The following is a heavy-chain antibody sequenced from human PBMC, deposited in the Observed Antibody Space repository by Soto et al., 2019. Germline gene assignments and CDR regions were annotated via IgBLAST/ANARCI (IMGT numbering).Heavy chain of an antibody. J-gene: IGHJ6*02. CDR2: INPNSGGT. V-gene: IGHV1-2*02. Sequence: ASVKVSCKASGYTFTGYYMHWVRQAPGQGLEWMGWINPNSGGTNYAQKFQGRVTMTRDTSISTAYMELSRLRSDDTAVYYCARELEWLVRGNYYYYGMDVWGQGTTVTVSS. CDR3: ARELEWLVRGNYYYYGMDV. CDR1: GYTFTGYY. D-gene: IGHD6-19*01.